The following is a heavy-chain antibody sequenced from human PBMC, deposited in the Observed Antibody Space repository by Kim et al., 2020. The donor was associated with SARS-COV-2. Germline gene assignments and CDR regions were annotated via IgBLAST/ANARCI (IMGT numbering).Heavy chain of an antibody. V-gene: IGHV3-23*01. D-gene: IGHD3-3*01. J-gene: IGHJ4*02. CDR3: AKDPTYAFWSGYFFDY. CDR2: ISGNGGST. CDR1: GFTFSSYA. Sequence: GGSLRLSCAASGFTFSSYAMSWVRQAPGKGLEWVSTISGNGGSTYYADSVKGRFTISRDNSKNTLYLQMSSLRAEDTAVYYCAKDPTYAFWSGYFFDYWGQGTLVTVSS.